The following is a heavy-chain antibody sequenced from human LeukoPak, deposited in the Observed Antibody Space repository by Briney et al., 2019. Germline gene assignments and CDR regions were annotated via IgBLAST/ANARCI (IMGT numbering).Heavy chain of an antibody. CDR3: AKTSYYDSSGYCDY. Sequence: PGGSLRLSCAASGFTFSSYAMSWVRQAPGKGLEGVSAISGSGGSTYYADSVKGRFTISRDNSKNTLYLQMNSLRAEDTAVYYCAKTSYYDSSGYCDYWGQGTLVTVSS. D-gene: IGHD3-22*01. CDR1: GFTFSSYA. V-gene: IGHV3-23*01. CDR2: ISGSGGST. J-gene: IGHJ4*02.